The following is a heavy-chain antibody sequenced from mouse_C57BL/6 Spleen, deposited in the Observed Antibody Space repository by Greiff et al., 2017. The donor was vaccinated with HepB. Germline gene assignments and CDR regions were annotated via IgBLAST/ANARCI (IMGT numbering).Heavy chain of an antibody. J-gene: IGHJ3*01. CDR1: GYTFTSYW. CDR3: ARSGRSSWFAY. CDR2: IYPGSGST. D-gene: IGHD3-1*01. V-gene: IGHV1-55*01. Sequence: VKLMESGAELVKPGASVKMSCKASGYTFTSYWITWVKQRPGQGLEWIGDIYPGSGSTNYNEKFKSKATLTVDTSSSTAYMQLSSLTSEDSAVYSCARSGRSSWFAYWGQGTLVTVSA.